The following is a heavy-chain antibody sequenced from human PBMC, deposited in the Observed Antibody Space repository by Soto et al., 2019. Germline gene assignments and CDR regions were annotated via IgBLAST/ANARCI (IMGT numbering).Heavy chain of an antibody. CDR2: ISDSGTT. CDR1: GGSISRYY. D-gene: IGHD3-16*01. J-gene: IGHJ4*02. V-gene: IGHV4-59*08. Sequence: PSETLSLTCTVSGGSISRYYWSWIRQPPGKRLEWIGYISDSGTTDYNPSLKSRVTISRDTSKNQFSLRLSTVTAADTALYYCARQHGVPTDYYFDYWGQGTLVTVSS. CDR3: ARQHGVPTDYYFDY.